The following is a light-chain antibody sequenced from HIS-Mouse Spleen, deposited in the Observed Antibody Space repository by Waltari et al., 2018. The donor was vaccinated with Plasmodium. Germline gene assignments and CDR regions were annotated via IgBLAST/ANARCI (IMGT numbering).Light chain of an antibody. CDR1: QSVSSSY. CDR3: QQYNNWSFT. J-gene: IGKJ3*01. CDR2: GAS. V-gene: IGKV3-20*01. Sequence: EIVLTQSPGTLSLSQGERATLSCRASQSVSSSYLAWYQQKPGQAPRLLIYGASSRATGIPDRFSGSGSGTDFTLTISSLQSEDFAVYYCQQYNNWSFTFGPGTKVDIK.